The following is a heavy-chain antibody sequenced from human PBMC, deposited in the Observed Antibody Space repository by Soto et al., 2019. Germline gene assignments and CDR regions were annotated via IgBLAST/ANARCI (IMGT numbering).Heavy chain of an antibody. CDR1: GFTFSAHG. CDR3: ASQAFDY. V-gene: IGHV3-33*01. Sequence: QVQLVESGGGVVQPGTSLRLSCAASGFTFSAHGLQWVRQAPGKGLEWLAFIWHDGSKKYYADSAGGRFTISRDNSKNTLYLQTTSLRAEDTAVYYCASQAFDYWGQGTLVTVSS. J-gene: IGHJ4*02. CDR2: IWHDGSKK.